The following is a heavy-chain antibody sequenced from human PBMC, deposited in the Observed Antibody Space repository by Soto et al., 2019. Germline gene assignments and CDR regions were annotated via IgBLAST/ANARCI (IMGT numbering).Heavy chain of an antibody. J-gene: IGHJ6*02. V-gene: IGHV3-23*01. Sequence: PGVSLRLSCAASGFTFSSYAMSWVRQAPWKGLEWVSSISGSGGSTYYADSVKGRFTISRDNSKNTLYLQMNSLRAEDTAVYYCAKVGEEAIFGVVRYYYGMDVWGQGTTVTVSS. CDR2: ISGSGGST. D-gene: IGHD3-3*01. CDR1: GFTFSSYA. CDR3: AKVGEEAIFGVVRYYYGMDV.